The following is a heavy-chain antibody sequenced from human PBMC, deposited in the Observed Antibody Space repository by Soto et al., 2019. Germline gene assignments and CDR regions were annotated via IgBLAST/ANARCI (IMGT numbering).Heavy chain of an antibody. V-gene: IGHV1-18*01. D-gene: IGHD4-4*01. J-gene: IGHJ3*02. CDR2: ISAYNGNT. Sequence: QVPLVQSGAEVKKPGASVKVSCKASGYTFTSYGISWVRQAPGQGLEWMGWISAYNGNTNYAQKLQGRVTMTTDTSTSTAYMELRSLRSDDTAVYYCARGLVRYSNYVLWLGAFDIWGQGTMVTVSS. CDR1: GYTFTSYG. CDR3: ARGLVRYSNYVLWLGAFDI.